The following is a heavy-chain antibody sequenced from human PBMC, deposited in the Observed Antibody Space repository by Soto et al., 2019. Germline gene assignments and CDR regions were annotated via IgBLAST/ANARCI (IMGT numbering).Heavy chain of an antibody. Sequence: SETLSLTCAVYGGSFSGYYWSWIRQPPGKGLEWIGEINHSGSTNYNPSLKSRVTISVDTSKNQFSLKLSSVTAADTAVYYCARHLGVAVAGNIDYWGQGTLVTVSS. D-gene: IGHD6-19*01. CDR1: GGSFSGYY. J-gene: IGHJ4*02. CDR3: ARHLGVAVAGNIDY. CDR2: INHSGST. V-gene: IGHV4-34*01.